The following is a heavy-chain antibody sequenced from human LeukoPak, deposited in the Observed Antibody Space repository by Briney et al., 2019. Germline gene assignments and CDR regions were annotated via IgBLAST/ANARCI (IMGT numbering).Heavy chain of an antibody. CDR1: GFTFSSYE. CDR3: ARGSSVYSGVPAGDY. V-gene: IGHV3-48*03. D-gene: IGHD3-10*01. Sequence: GGPLRLSCPASGFTFSSYEMNWVRQAPGKGLEWVSYISSSGSTIYYADSVKGRFTISRDNAKNSLYLQMNSLRAEDTAVYYCARGSSVYSGVPAGDYWGQGTLVTVSS. J-gene: IGHJ4*02. CDR2: ISSSGSTI.